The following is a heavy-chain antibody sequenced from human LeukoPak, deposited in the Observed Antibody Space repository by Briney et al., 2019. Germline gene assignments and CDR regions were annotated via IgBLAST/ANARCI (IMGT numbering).Heavy chain of an antibody. CDR1: GGSISRHY. J-gene: IGHJ5*02. D-gene: IGHD3-22*01. Sequence: SETLSLTCTVSGGSISRHYWSWIRQPPGKGLEWIGYIYYSGSTNYNPSLKSRVTISVDTSKNQFSLKLSSVTAADTAVYYCAREVNYYDSSGYYYWFDPWGQGTLVTVSS. CDR2: IYYSGST. CDR3: AREVNYYDSSGYYYWFDP. V-gene: IGHV4-59*11.